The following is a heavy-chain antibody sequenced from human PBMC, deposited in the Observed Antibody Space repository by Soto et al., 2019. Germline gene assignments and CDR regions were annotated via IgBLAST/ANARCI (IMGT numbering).Heavy chain of an antibody. CDR3: AKDRVVPAAIALDAFDI. Sequence: GGSLRLSCAASGFTFSSYAMSWVRQAPGKGLEWVSAISGSGGSTYYADSVKGRFTISRDNSKNTLYLQMNSLRAEDTAVYYCAKDRVVPAAIALDAFDIWGQGTMVT. D-gene: IGHD2-2*01. J-gene: IGHJ3*02. V-gene: IGHV3-23*01. CDR2: ISGSGGST. CDR1: GFTFSSYA.